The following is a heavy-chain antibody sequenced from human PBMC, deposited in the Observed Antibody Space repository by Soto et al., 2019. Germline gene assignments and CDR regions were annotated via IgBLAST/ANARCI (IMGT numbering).Heavy chain of an antibody. CDR3: ARSYYYDSSGHYSGPGYYFDY. Sequence: PGGSLRLSGAASRFTFTNYAMHWVRQAPGKGLEWLAVISYDGINKYYADSVKGRFTISRANSNNTLYLQMNSLTADDTAAYYCARSYYYDSSGHYSGPGYYFDYWGQGTLVTVSS. D-gene: IGHD3-22*01. J-gene: IGHJ4*02. CDR1: RFTFTNYA. V-gene: IGHV3-30-3*01. CDR2: ISYDGINK.